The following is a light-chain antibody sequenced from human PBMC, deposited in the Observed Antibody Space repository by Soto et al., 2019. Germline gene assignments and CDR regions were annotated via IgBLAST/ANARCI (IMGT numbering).Light chain of an antibody. V-gene: IGKV1-5*03. Sequence: DIQMTQSPSSLSASVGDRVTITCRASQSISSYLNWYQQKPGKAPKVLIYKASSLESGVPPRFSGGGSGTEFTLTISSLQPGDFATYYCQQYDSYPYTFGQGTKVDIK. CDR1: QSISSY. CDR2: KAS. CDR3: QQYDSYPYT. J-gene: IGKJ2*01.